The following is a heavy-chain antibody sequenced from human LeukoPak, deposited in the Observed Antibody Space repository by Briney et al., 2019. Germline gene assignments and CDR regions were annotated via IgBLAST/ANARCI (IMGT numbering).Heavy chain of an antibody. CDR3: ARNYYDTSGYYYGGIDY. V-gene: IGHV3-33*07. D-gene: IGHD3-22*01. Sequence: LSLTCAVSRVSIRSSKWWSWVRQPPGKGLEWVAFIRYDGSNKYYADSVKGRFTISRDYSKNSLYLQMNSLRAEDTAVYYCARNYYDTSGYYYGGIDYWGQGTLVTVSS. J-gene: IGHJ4*02. CDR1: RVSIRSSK. CDR2: IRYDGSNK.